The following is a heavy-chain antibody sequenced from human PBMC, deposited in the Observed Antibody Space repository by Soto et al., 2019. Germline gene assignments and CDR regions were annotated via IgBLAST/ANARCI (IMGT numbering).Heavy chain of an antibody. V-gene: IGHV3-74*01. J-gene: IGHJ4*02. CDR2: INADGSTT. CDR1: GFTFSSYW. Sequence: DVQLVESGGGLAQPGGSLRLSCVGSGFTFSSYWMHWVRQAPGKGLVWVSRINADGSTTNYADSVKGRFTVSRDNAKNTVYLQMNSLRDEDTAVYFCARAGWYRFDYWGQGNLLTVSP. D-gene: IGHD2-15*01. CDR3: ARAGWYRFDY.